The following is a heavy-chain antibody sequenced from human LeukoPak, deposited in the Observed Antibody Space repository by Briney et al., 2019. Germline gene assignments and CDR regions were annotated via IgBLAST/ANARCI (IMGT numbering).Heavy chain of an antibody. Sequence: GASVKVSCKASGYTFTGYYMHWVRQAPGQGLEWMGWINPNSGGTNYAQKFQGWVTMTRDTSINTAYMELSRLRSDDTAVYYCRIAAANFDYWGQGTLVTVSS. CDR2: INPNSGGT. CDR3: RIAAANFDY. CDR1: GYTFTGYY. D-gene: IGHD6-13*01. V-gene: IGHV1-2*04. J-gene: IGHJ4*02.